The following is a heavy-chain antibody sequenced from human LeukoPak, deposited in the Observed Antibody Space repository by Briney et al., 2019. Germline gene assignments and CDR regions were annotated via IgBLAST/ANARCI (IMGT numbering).Heavy chain of an antibody. CDR2: IWYDGSNK. CDR1: GFTFSSYA. D-gene: IGHD3-10*01. V-gene: IGHV3-33*08. CDR3: ARDSLLWFGELSWFDP. Sequence: PGGSLRLSCAASGFTFSSYAMSWVRQAPGKGLEWVAVIWYDGSNKYYADSVKGRFTISRDNSKNTLYLQMNSLRAEDTAVYYCARDSLLWFGELSWFDPWGQGTLVTVSS. J-gene: IGHJ5*02.